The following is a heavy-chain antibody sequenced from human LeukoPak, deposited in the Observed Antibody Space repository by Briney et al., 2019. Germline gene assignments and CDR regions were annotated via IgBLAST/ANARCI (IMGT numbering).Heavy chain of an antibody. CDR1: GGTFSSYA. D-gene: IGHD3-16*01. V-gene: IGHV3-30-3*01. Sequence: SCKASGGTFSSYAMHWVRQAPGKGLEWVAVISYDGSNKYYADSVKGRFTISRDNSKNTLYLQMNSLRAEDTAVYYCARGGWGSKANDFDIWGQGTMVTVSS. J-gene: IGHJ3*02. CDR3: ARGGWGSKANDFDI. CDR2: ISYDGSNK.